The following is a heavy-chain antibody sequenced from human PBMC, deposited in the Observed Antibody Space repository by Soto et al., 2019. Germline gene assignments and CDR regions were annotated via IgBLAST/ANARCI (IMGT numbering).Heavy chain of an antibody. D-gene: IGHD3-10*01. J-gene: IGHJ4*02. CDR1: GGSISSGGYY. Sequence: SETLSLTCTVSGGSISSGGYYWSWIRQHPGKGLEWIGYIYYSGSTYYNPSLKSRVTISVDTSKNQFSLKLSSVTAADTAVYYCASGLLWFGELYPFAYWGQGTLVNV. V-gene: IGHV4-31*03. CDR3: ASGLLWFGELYPFAY. CDR2: IYYSGST.